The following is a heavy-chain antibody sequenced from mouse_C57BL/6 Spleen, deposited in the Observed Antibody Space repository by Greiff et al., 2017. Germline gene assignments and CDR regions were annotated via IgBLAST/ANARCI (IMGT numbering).Heavy chain of an antibody. Sequence: EVQLQQSGPELVKPGASVKISCKASGYTFTDYYMNWVKQSHGKSLEWIGDINPNNGGTSYNQKFKGKATLTVDKSSSTAYMELRSLTSEDSAVYYCAPLGYYGSKGFAYWGQGTLVTVSA. CDR1: GYTFTDYY. D-gene: IGHD1-1*01. CDR3: APLGYYGSKGFAY. V-gene: IGHV1-26*01. CDR2: INPNNGGT. J-gene: IGHJ3*01.